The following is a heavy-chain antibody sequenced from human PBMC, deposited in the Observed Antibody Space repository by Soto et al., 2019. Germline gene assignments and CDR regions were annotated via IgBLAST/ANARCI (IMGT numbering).Heavy chain of an antibody. CDR2: MNVNTDST. Sequence: QVQLVQSGAEVRTPGSSLTVSCKAIGFAFTTNDIHWVRQAPGQRLEWMGWMNVNTDSTDSAEEFEGRLLMTWNTSISTAYLELTSLTSKDTAVYYCAREVVEVASIRLDPWGQGTHVTVS. D-gene: IGHD3-3*01. J-gene: IGHJ5*02. CDR1: GFAFTTND. V-gene: IGHV1-8*02. CDR3: AREVVEVASIRLDP.